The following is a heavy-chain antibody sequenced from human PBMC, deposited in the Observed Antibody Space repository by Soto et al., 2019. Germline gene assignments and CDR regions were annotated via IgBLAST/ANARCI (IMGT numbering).Heavy chain of an antibody. CDR1: GYSFTSYW. CDR2: IDPSDSYT. CDR3: ARASDTAMTHSYGMDX. V-gene: IGHV5-10-1*01. Sequence: GEALKISCKGSGYSFTSYWISWVRQMPGKGVELMGMIDPSDSYTNYRPSFQGHVTISADKSISTAYLQWSSLNASDTAMYYCARASDTAMTHSYGMDXWGQVTWFTVS. J-gene: IGHJ6*02. D-gene: IGHD5-18*01.